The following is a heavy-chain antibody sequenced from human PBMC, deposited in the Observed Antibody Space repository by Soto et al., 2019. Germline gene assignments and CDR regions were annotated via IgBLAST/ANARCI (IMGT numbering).Heavy chain of an antibody. V-gene: IGHV5-51*01. Sequence: GESLKISCKSSGFSFTSYWIGWVRQMPGKGLEWMGIIYPGDSDTRYSPAFQGQVTISADTSISTAYLQWSSLKASDTAMYYCARRSSGILTGYYAFDIWGQGTMVTVSS. D-gene: IGHD3-9*01. J-gene: IGHJ3*02. CDR2: IYPGDSDT. CDR1: GFSFTSYW. CDR3: ARRSSGILTGYYAFDI.